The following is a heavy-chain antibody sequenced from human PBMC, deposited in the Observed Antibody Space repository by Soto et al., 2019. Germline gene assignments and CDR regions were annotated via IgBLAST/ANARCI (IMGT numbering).Heavy chain of an antibody. D-gene: IGHD5-12*01. J-gene: IGHJ4*02. CDR2: INAGNGNT. CDR1: GYTFTSYA. CDR3: ARDIDSGYDLYYFDY. Sequence: GASVKVSCKASGYTFTSYAMHWVRQAPGQRLEWMGWINAGNGNTKYSQKFQGRVTITRDTSASTAYMELSSLRSEDTAVYYCARDIDSGYDLYYFDYWGQGTLVTVSS. V-gene: IGHV1-3*01.